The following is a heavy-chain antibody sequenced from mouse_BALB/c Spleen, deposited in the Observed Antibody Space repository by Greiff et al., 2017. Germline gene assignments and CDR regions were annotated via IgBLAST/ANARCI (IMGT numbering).Heavy chain of an antibody. CDR1: GYTFTSYV. CDR3: ARRGTTVYAMNY. V-gene: IGHV1-14*01. D-gene: IGHD1-1*01. J-gene: IGHJ4*01. Sequence: EVKLMESGPELVKPGASVKMSCKASGYTFTSYVMHWVKQKPGQGLEWIGYINPYNDGTKYNEKFKGKATLTSDKSSSTAYMELSSLTSEDSAVYYCARRGTTVYAMNYWGQGTSVTVSS. CDR2: INPYNDGT.